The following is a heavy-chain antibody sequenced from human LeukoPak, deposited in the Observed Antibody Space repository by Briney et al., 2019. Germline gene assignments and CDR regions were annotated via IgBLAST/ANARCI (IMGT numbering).Heavy chain of an antibody. D-gene: IGHD2-15*01. V-gene: IGHV3-9*01. CDR2: ISWNSGSI. Sequence: GGSLRLSCAAFGFTFDDYAMHWVRQAPGKGLELVSGISWNSGSIGYAESMKGRFTISRDNAKNSLYLQMNSLRAEDTALYYCAKAVAANYCYYGMDVWGQGTTVTVSS. J-gene: IGHJ6*02. CDR1: GFTFDDYA. CDR3: AKAVAANYCYYGMDV.